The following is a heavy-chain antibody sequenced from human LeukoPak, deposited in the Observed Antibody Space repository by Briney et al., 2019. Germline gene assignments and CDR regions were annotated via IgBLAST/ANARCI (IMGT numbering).Heavy chain of an antibody. CDR3: ARLVAAAEAFDI. CDR2: IYPGDSDT. J-gene: IGHJ3*02. D-gene: IGHD6-13*01. CDR1: GYSFTSYW. Sequence: GESLKISCKGSGYSFTSYWIGWVREMYGKGLEWMGIIYPGDSDTRYSPSFQGQVTISADKSISTAYPQWSSLKASDTAMYYCARLVAAAEAFDIWGQGTMVTVSS. V-gene: IGHV5-51*01.